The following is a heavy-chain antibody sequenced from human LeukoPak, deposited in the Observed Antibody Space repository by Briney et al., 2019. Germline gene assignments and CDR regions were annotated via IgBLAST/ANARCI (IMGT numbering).Heavy chain of an antibody. CDR1: GFTFSNYW. CDR3: ARDLRDCSSTSCYTGLVGYYYYYMDV. D-gene: IGHD2-2*02. J-gene: IGHJ6*03. Sequence: PGGSLRLSCAASGFTFSNYWMHWVRQAPGKGLVWVSRINSDGSSRNYADSVKGRFTISRDNAENTLYLQMNSLRAEDTAVYYCARDLRDCSSTSCYTGLVGYYYYYMDVWGKGTTVTVSS. CDR2: INSDGSSR. V-gene: IGHV3-74*01.